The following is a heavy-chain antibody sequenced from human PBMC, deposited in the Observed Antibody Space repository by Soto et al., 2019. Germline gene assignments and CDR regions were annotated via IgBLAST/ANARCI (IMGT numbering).Heavy chain of an antibody. CDR3: ARVGESKYRNLYYYYYYGMDV. D-gene: IGHD1-26*01. CDR2: IYHSGST. CDR1: GGSISSSNW. J-gene: IGHJ6*02. Sequence: PSETLSLTCAVSGGSISSSNWWSWVRQPPGKGLEWIGEIYHSGSTNYNPSLKSRVTISVDKSKNQFSLKLSSVTAADTAVYYCARVGESKYRNLYYYYYYGMDVWGRGTTVAVSS. V-gene: IGHV4-4*02.